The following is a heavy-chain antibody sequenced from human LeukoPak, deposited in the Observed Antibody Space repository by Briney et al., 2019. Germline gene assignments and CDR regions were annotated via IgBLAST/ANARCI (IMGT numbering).Heavy chain of an antibody. V-gene: IGHV5-51*01. CDR1: GYSFSIYW. D-gene: IGHD2/OR15-2a*01. Sequence: GESLKISCKGSGYSFSIYWIAWVRQMPGKGLDWMGMIYPGDSDTRYSPSFQGQVTFSADKSIGTAYLQWSSLKASDTAMYYCTRRSTSMGKVYFDFWGQGTLVTVSS. J-gene: IGHJ4*02. CDR3: TRRSTSMGKVYFDF. CDR2: IYPGDSDT.